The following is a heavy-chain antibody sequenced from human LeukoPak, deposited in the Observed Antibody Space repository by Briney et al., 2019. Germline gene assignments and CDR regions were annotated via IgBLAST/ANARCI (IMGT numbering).Heavy chain of an antibody. J-gene: IGHJ1*01. CDR1: GYTFTSYD. V-gene: IGHV1-8*01. D-gene: IGHD3-10*01. CDR3: ARDRGGSGSVEYFQH. CDR2: MNPNSGNT. Sequence: GASVKVSCKASGYTFTSYDINWVRQATGQGLEWMGWMNPNSGNTGYAQKFQGRVTMTRNTSISTAYMELSSLRSEDTAVYYCARDRGGSGSVEYFQHWGQGTLVTVSS.